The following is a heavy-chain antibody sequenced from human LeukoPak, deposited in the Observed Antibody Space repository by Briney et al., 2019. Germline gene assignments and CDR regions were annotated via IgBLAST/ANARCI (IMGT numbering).Heavy chain of an antibody. D-gene: IGHD3-10*01. Sequence: SETLSVTCTVSGGSISSANYYWGWIRQPSGKGLEWIGSDYNSGSTYYNPSLKSRVTISIDLSRNQFSLKLTSVTAADTAVYYCARGGFGDPTDYWGQGTLVTVSS. CDR1: GGSISSANYY. CDR3: ARGGFGDPTDY. V-gene: IGHV4-39*07. J-gene: IGHJ4*02. CDR2: DYNSGST.